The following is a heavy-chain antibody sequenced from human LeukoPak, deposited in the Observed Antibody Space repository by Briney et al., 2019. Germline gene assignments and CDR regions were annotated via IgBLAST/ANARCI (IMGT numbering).Heavy chain of an antibody. V-gene: IGHV1-2*06. CDR1: GYTFTGYY. CDR2: INPNSGGT. Sequence: ASVKVSCKACGYTFTGYYMHWVRQAPGQGLEWVGRINPNSGGTNYAQKFQGRVTMTRDTSISTAYMELSRLRSDDTAVYYCAREFGAYYDFWSGYYGYWGQGTLVTVSS. J-gene: IGHJ4*02. D-gene: IGHD3-3*01. CDR3: AREFGAYYDFWSGYYGY.